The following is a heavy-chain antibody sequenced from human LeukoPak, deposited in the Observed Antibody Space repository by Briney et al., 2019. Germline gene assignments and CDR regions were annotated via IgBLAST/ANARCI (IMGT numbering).Heavy chain of an antibody. CDR3: ARALTYGALYYYYYYYMDV. D-gene: IGHD4-17*01. V-gene: IGHV4-34*01. J-gene: IGHJ6*03. CDR1: GFTFSSYS. Sequence: GSLRLSCAASGFTFSSYSMNWIRQPPGKGLEWIGEINHSGSTNYNPSPKSRVTISVDTSKNQFSLKLSSVTAADTAVYYCARALTYGALYYYYYYYMDVWGKGTTVTVSS. CDR2: INHSGST.